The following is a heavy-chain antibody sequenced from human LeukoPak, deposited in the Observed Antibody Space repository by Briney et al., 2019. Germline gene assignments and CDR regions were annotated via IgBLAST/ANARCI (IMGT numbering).Heavy chain of an antibody. J-gene: IGHJ4*02. Sequence: PGGSLRLPCAASGFTFSDAWMSCVRQAPGKGLEWVGRIKSKTDGGTTDYAAPVKGRFTISRDDSKNTLYLQMNSLKTEDTAVYYCTTGPRIVVVPAVPDYWGQGTLVTVSS. D-gene: IGHD2-2*01. CDR3: TTGPRIVVVPAVPDY. CDR1: GFTFSDAW. V-gene: IGHV3-15*01. CDR2: IKSKTDGGTT.